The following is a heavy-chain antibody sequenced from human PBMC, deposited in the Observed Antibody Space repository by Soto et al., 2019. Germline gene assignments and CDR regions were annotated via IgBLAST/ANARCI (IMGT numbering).Heavy chain of an antibody. CDR1: GGSVSRGSYY. J-gene: IGHJ4*02. V-gene: IGHV4-61*01. CDR2: ILDSGTT. D-gene: IGHD6-13*01. Sequence: SETLSLTCFVSGGSVSRGSYYWTWIRQPPGKGLEWIGYILDSGTTDYNPSLKSRVTMSVDTSKNQFSLNLRSVTAADTAVYYCARQRVLPAQYYFDSWGQGVVVTVSS. CDR3: ARQRVLPAQYYFDS.